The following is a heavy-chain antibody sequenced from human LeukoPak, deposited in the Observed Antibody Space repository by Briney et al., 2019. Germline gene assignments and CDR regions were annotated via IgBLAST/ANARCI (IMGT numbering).Heavy chain of an antibody. D-gene: IGHD4-23*01. J-gene: IGHJ6*02. CDR2: IYSGGST. CDR3: AYGGNSPYYYYGMDV. CDR1: GFTVSSNY. Sequence: GGSLRLSCAASGFTVSSNYMSWVRQAPGKGLEWVSVIYSGGSTYFADSVKGRFTISRDNSKNTLYLQMNSLRAEDTAVYYCAYGGNSPYYYYGMDVWGQGTTVTVSS. V-gene: IGHV3-53*01.